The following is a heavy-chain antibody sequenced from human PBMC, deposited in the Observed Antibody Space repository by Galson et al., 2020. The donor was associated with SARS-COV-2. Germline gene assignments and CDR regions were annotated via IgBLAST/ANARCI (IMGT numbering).Heavy chain of an antibody. CDR3: AHRRSGWYVGWFDP. D-gene: IGHD6-19*01. Sequence: KMSGPTLVKPTQTLTLTCTFSGFSLSTSGVGVGWIRQPPGKALEWLALIYWDVDKRYSPSLKSRLTITKDTSKNQVVLTMTNMDPVDTATYYCAHRRSGWYVGWFDPWGQGTLVTVSS. CDR1: GFSLSTSGVG. V-gene: IGHV2-5*02. CDR2: IYWDVDK. J-gene: IGHJ5*02.